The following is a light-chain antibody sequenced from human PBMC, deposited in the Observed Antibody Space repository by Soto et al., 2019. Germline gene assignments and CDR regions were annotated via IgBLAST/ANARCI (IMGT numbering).Light chain of an antibody. CDR3: QKFNTAPLP. CDR2: SAS. J-gene: IGKJ5*01. Sequence: DIQMTQSPSSLSASVGDRVTITCRASQDISVYLAWYQQKPGKVPKLLIYSASTLQSGVPSRFSGSGSGTDFTLTISSPQPEDFANYYCQKFNTAPLPFGQGTRLEIK. CDR1: QDISVY. V-gene: IGKV1-27*01.